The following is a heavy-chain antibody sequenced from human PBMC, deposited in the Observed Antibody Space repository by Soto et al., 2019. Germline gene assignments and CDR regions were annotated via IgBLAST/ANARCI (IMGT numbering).Heavy chain of an antibody. CDR3: ASPPVTQYHYYGMDI. CDR2: IYPTDSDT. V-gene: IGHV5-51*01. CDR1: GYIFASSW. D-gene: IGHD4-4*01. Sequence: GESLKISCKGSGYIFASSWIGWVRQMPGKGLEWMGIIYPTDSDTRYSPSFQGQVTISADKSISTAYLQWSSLKASDTALYYCASPPVTQYHYYGMDICGQGTTVTVSS. J-gene: IGHJ6*02.